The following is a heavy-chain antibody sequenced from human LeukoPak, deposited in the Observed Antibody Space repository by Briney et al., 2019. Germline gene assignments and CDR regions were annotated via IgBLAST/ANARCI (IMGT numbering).Heavy chain of an antibody. V-gene: IGHV3-23*01. J-gene: IGHJ4*02. Sequence: PGGSLRLSCAVSGITLSNYGMSWVRQAPGKGLEWDAGISGSDGSTNYAASVKGRFTISRDNPKNTLYLQMNSLRAEDTAVYFCAKRGVVIRVILVGFHKEAYYFDSWGQGALVTVSS. CDR1: GITLSNYG. D-gene: IGHD3-22*01. CDR2: ISGSDGST. CDR3: AKRGVVIRVILVGFHKEAYYFDS.